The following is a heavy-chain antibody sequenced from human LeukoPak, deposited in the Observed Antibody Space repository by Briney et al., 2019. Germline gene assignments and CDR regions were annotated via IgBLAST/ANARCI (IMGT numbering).Heavy chain of an antibody. J-gene: IGHJ5*02. D-gene: IGHD2-2*01. V-gene: IGHV3-23*01. CDR3: AKSDIVVVPAAHNWFDP. Sequence: PGGSLRLSCAASGFTFSSYAMSWVRQAPGKGLEWVSGISGSAGSTYYADSVKGRFTISRDNSKNTLYLQMNSLRAEDTAVYYCAKSDIVVVPAAHNWFDPWGQGTLVTVSS. CDR2: ISGSAGST. CDR1: GFTFSSYA.